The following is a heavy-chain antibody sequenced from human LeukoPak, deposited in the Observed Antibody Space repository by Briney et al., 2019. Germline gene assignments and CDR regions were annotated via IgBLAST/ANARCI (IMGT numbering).Heavy chain of an antibody. Sequence: GGSLRLSCAASGFTFSSYAMSWVRQAPGKGLEWVSAISGSGGSTYYADSVKGRFTISRDNSKNTLYLQMNSLRAEDTAVYYCAKEYAIFGVVMNAFDIWGQGQWSPSLQ. CDR1: GFTFSSYA. CDR2: ISGSGGST. D-gene: IGHD3-3*01. V-gene: IGHV3-23*01. CDR3: AKEYAIFGVVMNAFDI. J-gene: IGHJ3*02.